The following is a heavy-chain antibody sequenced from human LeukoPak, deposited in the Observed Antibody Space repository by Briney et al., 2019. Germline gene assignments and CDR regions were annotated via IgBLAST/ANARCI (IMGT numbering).Heavy chain of an antibody. Sequence: GGSLRLSCAASGFTVSSNYMSWVRQAPGNGLEGVSVIYSGGSTYYADSVKGRFTISRDNSKNTLYLQMNSLRAEDTAVYYCALATIFGAYYYYYYMDVWGKGTTVTVSS. J-gene: IGHJ6*03. D-gene: IGHD5-12*01. CDR1: GFTVSSNY. CDR2: IYSGGST. CDR3: ALATIFGAYYYYYYMDV. V-gene: IGHV3-53*01.